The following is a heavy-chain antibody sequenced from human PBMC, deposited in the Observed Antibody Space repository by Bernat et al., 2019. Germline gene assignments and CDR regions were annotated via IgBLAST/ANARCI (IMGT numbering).Heavy chain of an antibody. CDR1: GFTFSSYG. CDR3: AKEDGYSGSGSSLN. V-gene: IGHV3-30*18. Sequence: QVQLVESGGGVVQPGRSLRLSCAASGFTFSSYGMHWVRQAPGKGLGWVAVISYDGSNKYYADSVKGRFTISRDNSKNTLYLQMNSLRAEDTAVYYCAKEDGYSGSGSSLNWGQGTLVTVSS. D-gene: IGHD3-10*01. CDR2: ISYDGSNK. J-gene: IGHJ4*02.